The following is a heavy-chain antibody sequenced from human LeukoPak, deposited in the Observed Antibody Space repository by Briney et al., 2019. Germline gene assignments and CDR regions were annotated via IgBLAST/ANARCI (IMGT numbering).Heavy chain of an antibody. J-gene: IGHJ6*03. CDR2: ITGSGGGGNT. CDR1: GFTFSVYA. Sequence: PGGSLRLSCEASGFTFSVYAMSWVRQAPGKGLEWVSAITGSGGGGNTYSADSVKGRFTISRDNSKNTLYLQMDSLRAEDTALYYCAKDYLPGRDSYYYMDVWGKGTTVTVSS. CDR3: AKDYLPGRDSYYYMDV. V-gene: IGHV3-23*01. D-gene: IGHD3-16*02.